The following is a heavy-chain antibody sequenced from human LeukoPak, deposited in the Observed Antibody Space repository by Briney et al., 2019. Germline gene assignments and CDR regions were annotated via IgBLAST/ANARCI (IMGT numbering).Heavy chain of an antibody. J-gene: IGHJ5*02. D-gene: IGHD3-3*02. CDR3: AKVQDIFGVVNNWFDP. Sequence: GGSLRLSCAASGFTFSSYAMSWVRPAPGKGLEWVSAISGSGGSTYYADSVKGRFTISRDNSKNTLYLQMNSLRAEDTAVYYCAKVQDIFGVVNNWFDPWGQGTLVTVSS. CDR2: ISGSGGST. CDR1: GFTFSSYA. V-gene: IGHV3-23*01.